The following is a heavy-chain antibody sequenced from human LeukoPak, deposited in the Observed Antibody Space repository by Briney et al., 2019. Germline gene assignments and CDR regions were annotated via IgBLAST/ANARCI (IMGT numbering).Heavy chain of an antibody. V-gene: IGHV1-2*04. D-gene: IGHD5-24*01. CDR1: GYTFTGYY. CDR3: ARGRDGYNHDAFDI. Sequence: ASVKVSCKASGYTFTGYYMHWVRQAPGQGLEWMGWINPNSGGTNYAQKFQGWVTMTRDTSISTAYMELSRLRSDDTAVYYCARGRDGYNHDAFDIWGQGTMVTVSS. J-gene: IGHJ3*02. CDR2: INPNSGGT.